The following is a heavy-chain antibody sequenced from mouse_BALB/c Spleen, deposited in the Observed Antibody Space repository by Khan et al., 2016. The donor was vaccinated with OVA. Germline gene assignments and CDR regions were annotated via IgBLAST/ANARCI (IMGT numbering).Heavy chain of an antibody. CDR3: ARRNYCGYTFAY. D-gene: IGHD1-2*01. V-gene: IGHV1-77*01. Sequence: QVQLQQSGAELARPGASVKLSCKASGYTFTDYYINWVQQRTGQGLEWIGEISPGSGDTYYHEKFKGKATLTADKSSTTAYITLSSLTSEASTVYFCARRNYCGYTFAYWGQGTLVTVSA. J-gene: IGHJ3*01. CDR2: ISPGSGDT. CDR1: GYTFTDYY.